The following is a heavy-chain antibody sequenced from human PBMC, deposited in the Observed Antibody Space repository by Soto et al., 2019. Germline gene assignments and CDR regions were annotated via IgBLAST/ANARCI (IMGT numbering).Heavy chain of an antibody. V-gene: IGHV3-30-3*01. J-gene: IGHJ4*02. CDR2: ISYDGSNK. CDR3: ARGGSVVPAAIGLFLLSFDY. D-gene: IGHD2-2*02. CDR1: GFTFSSYA. Sequence: GGFLRLSCAASGFTFSSYAMHWVRQAPGKGLEWVAVISYDGSNKYYADSVKGRFTISRDNSKNTLYLQMNSLRAEDTAVYYCARGGSVVPAAIGLFLLSFDYWGQGTLVTVSS.